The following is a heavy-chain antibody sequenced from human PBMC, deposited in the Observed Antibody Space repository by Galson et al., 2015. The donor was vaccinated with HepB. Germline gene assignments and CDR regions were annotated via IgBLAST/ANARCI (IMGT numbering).Heavy chain of an antibody. D-gene: IGHD3-22*01. Sequence: SVKVCKASGYTFTSYYMHWVRQAPGQGLQWMGIINPSGGSTSYAQKLQGRVTMTRDTSTSTVYMELSSLRSEDTAVYYCARDRVILGSGYYYFDYWGQGTLVTVSS. CDR2: INPSGGST. J-gene: IGHJ4*02. CDR1: GYTFTSYY. CDR3: ARDRVILGSGYYYFDY. V-gene: IGHV1-46*04.